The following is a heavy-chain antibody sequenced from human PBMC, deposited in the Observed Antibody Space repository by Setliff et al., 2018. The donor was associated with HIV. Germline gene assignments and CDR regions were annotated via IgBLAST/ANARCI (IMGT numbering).Heavy chain of an antibody. V-gene: IGHV1-8*02. Sequence: ASVKVSCKASGYTFTIYNITWVRQAPGQGLEWMGWISAYSGNTGYAQKFQGRVTMTRNTSISTAYMELSSLRSEDTAVYYCARDGLVAAFVFDYWGQGTLVTVSS. CDR1: GYTFTIYN. D-gene: IGHD2-15*01. CDR2: ISAYSGNT. CDR3: ARDGLVAAFVFDY. J-gene: IGHJ4*02.